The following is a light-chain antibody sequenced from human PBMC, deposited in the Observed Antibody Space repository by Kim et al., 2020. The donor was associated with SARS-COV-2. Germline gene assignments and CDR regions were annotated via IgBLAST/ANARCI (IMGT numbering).Light chain of an antibody. CDR1: SSDVGGYNY. Sequence: QSALTQPASVSGSPGQSITISCTGTSSDVGGYNYVSWYQQHPGKAPKLMIYDVSKRPSGFSNRFSGSKSGNTASLTISGLQAEDEADYYCSSYTSSSTFVFGGGTQLTVL. V-gene: IGLV2-14*01. CDR3: SSYTSSSTFV. CDR2: DVS. J-gene: IGLJ2*01.